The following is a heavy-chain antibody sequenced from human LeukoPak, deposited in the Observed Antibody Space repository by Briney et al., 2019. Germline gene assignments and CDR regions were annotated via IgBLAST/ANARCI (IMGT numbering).Heavy chain of an antibody. J-gene: IGHJ5*02. CDR1: GGSISSYY. Sequence: SETLSLTCTVSGGSISSYYWSWIRQPPGKGLEWIGYIYYSGSTNYNPSLKSRVTISVDTSKNQFSLKLTSVTGTDTAVYYCARSILRERFDPWGQGTLVTV. D-gene: IGHD3-3*01. CDR2: IYYSGST. V-gene: IGHV4-59*08. CDR3: ARSILRERFDP.